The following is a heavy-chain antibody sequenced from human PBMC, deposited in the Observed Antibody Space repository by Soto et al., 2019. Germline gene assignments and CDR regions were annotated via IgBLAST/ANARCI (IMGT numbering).Heavy chain of an antibody. Sequence: GGSLRLSCAASGFTFSSYGMHWVRQAPGKGLEWVAVISYDGSNKYYADSVKGRFTISRDNSKNTLYLQMNSLRAEDTAVYYCAKGRFLEWLKELSGMDVWGQGTTVTVSS. D-gene: IGHD3-3*01. V-gene: IGHV3-30*18. CDR3: AKGRFLEWLKELSGMDV. J-gene: IGHJ6*02. CDR1: GFTFSSYG. CDR2: ISYDGSNK.